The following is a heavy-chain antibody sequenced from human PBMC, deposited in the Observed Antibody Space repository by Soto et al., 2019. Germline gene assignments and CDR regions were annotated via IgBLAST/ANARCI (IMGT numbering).Heavy chain of an antibody. CDR3: ARSTYYYDGSGYYWPNGFDY. J-gene: IGHJ4*02. CDR2: IIPIFGTA. Sequence: ASVKVSGKASGVTFSSYASSWVRQAPGQGLEWMGGIIPIFGTANYAQKFQGRVTITADESTSTAYMELSSLRSEDTAVYYCARSTYYYDGSGYYWPNGFDYWGQGTLVTVSS. CDR1: GVTFSSYA. D-gene: IGHD3-22*01. V-gene: IGHV1-69*13.